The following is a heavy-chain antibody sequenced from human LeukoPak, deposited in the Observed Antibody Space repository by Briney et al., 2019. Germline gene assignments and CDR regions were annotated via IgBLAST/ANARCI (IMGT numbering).Heavy chain of an antibody. V-gene: IGHV1-8*01. CDR3: ARVTGSIDY. CDR1: GYTFTSYD. J-gene: IGHJ4*02. CDR2: INLNSGNT. Sequence: ASVKVSCKASGYTFTSYDINWVRQATGQGLEWMGWINLNSGNTGYAQNFQGRLTVTRDTSINTAYMELNTLSSEDTAIYYCARVTGSIDYWGQGTLVTVSS. D-gene: IGHD1-26*01.